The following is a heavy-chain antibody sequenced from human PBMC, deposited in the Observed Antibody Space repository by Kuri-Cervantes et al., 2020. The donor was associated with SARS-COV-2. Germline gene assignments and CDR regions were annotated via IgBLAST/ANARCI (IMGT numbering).Heavy chain of an antibody. Sequence: GSLRLSCAFYGESFSGYYWNWIRQSPGKGLEWIGEVNHRGSTNYNPSLKSRVTISVDTSSKQFSLNLSSVTAADTAVYYCARRYLWFGDLEPYYFDYWGQGTLVTVSS. V-gene: IGHV4-34*01. D-gene: IGHD3-10*01. CDR1: GESFSGYY. CDR3: ARRYLWFGDLEPYYFDY. CDR2: VNHRGST. J-gene: IGHJ4*02.